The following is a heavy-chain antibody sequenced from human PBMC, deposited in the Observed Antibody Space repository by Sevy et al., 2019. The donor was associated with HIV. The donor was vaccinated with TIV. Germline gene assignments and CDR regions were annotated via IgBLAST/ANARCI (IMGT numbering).Heavy chain of an antibody. J-gene: IGHJ4*02. CDR2: MNQDGNII. D-gene: IGHD3-22*01. CDR3: VRDFNGYSDY. V-gene: IGHV3-74*01. CDR1: DLRNYW. Sequence: GGSLRLSCVASDLRNYWMHWVRQVPGKCLVWVSRMNQDGNIINYAASGKGRFIISRDNARHTLYLQMNSLRADDTAVYYCVRDFNGYSDYWGQGTLVTVSS.